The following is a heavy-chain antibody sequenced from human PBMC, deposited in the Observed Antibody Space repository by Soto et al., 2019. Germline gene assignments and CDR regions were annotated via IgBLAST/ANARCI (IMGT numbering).Heavy chain of an antibody. CDR1: GYTFTSYY. D-gene: IGHD1-1*01. J-gene: IGHJ3*02. V-gene: IGHV1-3*01. CDR3: ARNNVERGAFDI. Sequence: ASVKVSCKASGYTFTSYYMHWVRQAPGQGLEWMGIINAGGGNTKYSQKFQGRVTITRDTSASTAYMELSSLRSEDTAVYYCARNNVERGAFDIWGQGTMVTVSS. CDR2: INAGGGNT.